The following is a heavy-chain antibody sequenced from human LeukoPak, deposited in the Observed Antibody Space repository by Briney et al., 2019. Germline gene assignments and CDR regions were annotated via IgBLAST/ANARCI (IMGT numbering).Heavy chain of an antibody. D-gene: IGHD2-21*02. V-gene: IGHV3-21*01. Sequence: GGSLRLSCAASGFSFSSYTMNWVREAPGKGLEWVSIISSSSSYIYYADSVKGRFTISRDNAKNALYLQMNSLRVEDTAVYYCARDGRCGGDCYASWGQGTLVTVSS. J-gene: IGHJ4*02. CDR3: ARDGRCGGDCYAS. CDR2: ISSSSSYI. CDR1: GFSFSSYT.